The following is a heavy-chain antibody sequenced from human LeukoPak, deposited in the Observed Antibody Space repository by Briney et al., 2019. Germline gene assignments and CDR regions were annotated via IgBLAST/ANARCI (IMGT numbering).Heavy chain of an antibody. V-gene: IGHV4-39*01. CDR1: GGSISSSSYY. J-gene: IGHJ5*02. Sequence: SETLSLTCTVSGGSISSSSYYWGWIRQPPGKGLEWIGSIYYSGSTYYNPSLKSRVTISVDTSKNQFSLKLSSVTAADTAVYYCARFLKINWFDPWGQGTLVTVSS. CDR2: IYYSGST. CDR3: ARFLKINWFDP.